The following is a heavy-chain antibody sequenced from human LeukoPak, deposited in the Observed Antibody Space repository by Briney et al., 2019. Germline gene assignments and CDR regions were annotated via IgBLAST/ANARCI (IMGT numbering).Heavy chain of an antibody. Sequence: GESLKISCKGSGYSFTSYWIGWVRQMPGKGLEWMGIIYPGDSDSKYSPSFQGQVTISADKSISTAYLQWSSLKASDTAIYYCARRTNWGCFDYWGQGTLVTVSS. CDR2: IYPGDSDS. D-gene: IGHD7-27*01. CDR1: GYSFTSYW. V-gene: IGHV5-51*01. J-gene: IGHJ4*02. CDR3: ARRTNWGCFDY.